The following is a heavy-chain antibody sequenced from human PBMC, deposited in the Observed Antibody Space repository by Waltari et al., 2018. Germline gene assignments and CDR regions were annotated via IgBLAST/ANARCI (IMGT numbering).Heavy chain of an antibody. CDR1: GDSMISNYF. D-gene: IGHD2-15*01. CDR3: AGDRGGGLYLDS. J-gene: IGHJ4*02. CDR2: VKRGGGT. Sequence: QLQLQESGPGLVKPSGTLSLTCVVSGDSMISNYFWSWVRQSPGKGLEWIGQVKRGGGTNYHPSFASRVIMSLDPSINHFSLNMHSATGADTAVYYWAGDRGGGLYLDSWGRGILGSVSP. V-gene: IGHV4-4*02.